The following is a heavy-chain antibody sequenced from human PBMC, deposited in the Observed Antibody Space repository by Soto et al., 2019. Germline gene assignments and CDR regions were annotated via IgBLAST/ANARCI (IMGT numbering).Heavy chain of an antibody. D-gene: IGHD4-17*01. CDR1: GFTFRSYA. Sequence: EVQLLESGGGLVQPGGSLRLSCAASGFTFRSYAMSWVRQAPGKGLEWVSAISGSGGSTYYADSVKGRFTISRDNSKNTLYLQMNSLRAEDTAVYYCAKNYGDYEKYYYYYMDVWGKGTTVTVSS. V-gene: IGHV3-23*01. CDR3: AKNYGDYEKYYYYYMDV. J-gene: IGHJ6*03. CDR2: ISGSGGST.